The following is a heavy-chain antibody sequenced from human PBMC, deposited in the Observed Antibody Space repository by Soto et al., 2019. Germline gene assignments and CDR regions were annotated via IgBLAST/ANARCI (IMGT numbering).Heavy chain of an antibody. V-gene: IGHV4-31*03. CDR3: AREVGVLGTRFDP. CDR1: GGSISSVGYY. D-gene: IGHD1-26*01. Sequence: QVQLQESGPGLVKPSQTLSLTCTVSGGSISSVGYYWNWIRQHPGKDLEWVGYISYSGITHHNPSLKSRLFISVDTSKNQFSLKLSSVTVADTAVSYCAREVGVLGTRFDPWGQGTLVTVSS. CDR2: ISYSGIT. J-gene: IGHJ5*02.